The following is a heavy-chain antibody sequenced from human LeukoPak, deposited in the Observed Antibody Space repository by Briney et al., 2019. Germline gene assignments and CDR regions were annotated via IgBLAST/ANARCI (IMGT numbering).Heavy chain of an antibody. D-gene: IGHD1-26*01. CDR2: IIPILGIA. J-gene: IGHJ3*02. V-gene: IGHV1-69*04. CDR3: ARSKDGGSYYGADAFDI. CDR1: GGTFSSYA. Sequence: GASVKVSCKASGGTFSSYAISWVRPAPGQGLEWMGRIIPILGIANYAQKFQGRVTITADKSTSTAYMELSSLRSEDTGVYDCARSKDGGSYYGADAFDIWGQGTMVTVSS.